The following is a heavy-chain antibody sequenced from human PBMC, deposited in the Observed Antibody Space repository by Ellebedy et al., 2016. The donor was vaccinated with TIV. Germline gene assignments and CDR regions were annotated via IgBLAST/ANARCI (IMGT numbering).Heavy chain of an antibody. CDR3: ARSITLVRGVSGIGWFDP. Sequence: PGGSLRLSCAASGFTFNNFGMNWVRQAPGKGLEWISYISSSGSTIYYADSVKGRFTISRENANNSLYLQMNSLRAEDTAVYYCARSITLVRGVSGIGWFDPWGQGTPVTVSS. D-gene: IGHD3-10*01. J-gene: IGHJ5*02. CDR1: GFTFNNFG. CDR2: ISSSGSTI. V-gene: IGHV3-48*04.